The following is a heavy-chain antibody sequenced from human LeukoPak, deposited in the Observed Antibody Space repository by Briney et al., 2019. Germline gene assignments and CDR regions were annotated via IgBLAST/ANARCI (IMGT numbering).Heavy chain of an antibody. V-gene: IGHV3-23*01. Sequence: QTGGSLRLSCTVSGFTLSSYEMSWIRQAPGKGLEWVSSVDYSADSTHYADSVMGRFTISRDNAKNTLNLQMNSLRAEDTAVYYCARDLGQYYDTSDNWFDPWGQGTLVTVSS. CDR1: GFTLSSYE. CDR3: ARDLGQYYDTSDNWFDP. J-gene: IGHJ5*02. CDR2: VDYSADST. D-gene: IGHD3-22*01.